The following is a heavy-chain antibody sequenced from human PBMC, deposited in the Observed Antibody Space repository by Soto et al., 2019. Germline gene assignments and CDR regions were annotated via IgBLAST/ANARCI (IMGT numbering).Heavy chain of an antibody. CDR2: ISLYHHST. J-gene: IGHJ1*01. CDR3: ARELYSCGGDCPYYMAY. Sequence: ASVKVSCKTSGYPFTDYFIHWVRQAPGQGLEWMGIISLYHHSTSYAQKFQGRLTVTADTSTTTVYMDLSSLTSEDPAVYWCARELYSCGGDCPYYMAYWGQGTLVTVSS. V-gene: IGHV1-46*01. D-gene: IGHD2-21*02. CDR1: GYPFTDYF.